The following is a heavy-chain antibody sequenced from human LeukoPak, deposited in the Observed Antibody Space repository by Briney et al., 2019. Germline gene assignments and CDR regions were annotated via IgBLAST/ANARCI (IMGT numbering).Heavy chain of an antibody. V-gene: IGHV3-23*01. D-gene: IGHD1-26*01. CDR3: AKMKGHPLPKYYMDV. CDR2: ISGSGDNT. J-gene: IGHJ6*01. Sequence: GRSLRLSCAASGFSFDDYAMRWVRQAPGKGLEWVSGISGSGDNTLYADSVKGRFTISRDNSKNTLDLETNSLRAEDTAIYYCAKMKGHPLPKYYMDVWGQGTTVTVSS. CDR1: GFSFDDYA.